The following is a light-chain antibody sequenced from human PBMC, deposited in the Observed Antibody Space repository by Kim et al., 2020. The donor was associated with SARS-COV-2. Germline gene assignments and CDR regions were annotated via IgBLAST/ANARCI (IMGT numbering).Light chain of an antibody. CDR2: DVN. CDR1: SSDVHGSNY. CDR3: CSSAGSYTWV. J-gene: IGLJ3*02. Sequence: GQSVTISCTGTSSDVHGSNYVSWYQQHPGKAPQLLIYDVNKRPSGVPDCFSGSKSANTASLTISGLQAEDEANYYCCSSAGSYTWVFGGGTQLTVL. V-gene: IGLV2-11*03.